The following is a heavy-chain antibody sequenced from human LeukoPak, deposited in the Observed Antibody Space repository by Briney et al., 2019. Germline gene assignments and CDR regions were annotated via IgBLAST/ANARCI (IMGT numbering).Heavy chain of an antibody. V-gene: IGHV3-48*01. D-gene: IGHD2-15*01. J-gene: IGHJ4*02. CDR2: ISSSSSTI. CDR1: GFTFSSYS. CDR3: ARGVLGYCSGGSCWSGFDY. Sequence: GGSLRLSCAASGFTFSSYSMNWVRQAPGKGLEWVSYISSSSSTIYYADSVKGRFTISRDNAKNTLYLQMNSLRAEDTAVYYCARGVLGYCSGGSCWSGFDYWGQGTLVTVSS.